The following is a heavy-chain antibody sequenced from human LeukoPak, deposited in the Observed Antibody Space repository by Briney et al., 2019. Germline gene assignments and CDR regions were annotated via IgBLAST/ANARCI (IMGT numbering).Heavy chain of an antibody. J-gene: IGHJ4*02. CDR2: ISYHGTNK. D-gene: IGHD2-21*02. CDR1: GFTFSDHY. CDR3: SRKRIAFCGGDCFQGAFDY. Sequence: GGSLRLSCAASGFTFSDHYMDWVRQAPGKGLEWVAVISYHGTNKDYADSVKGRFTISRDNSKNTLYLQMNSLRAEDTAVYYCSRKRIAFCGGDCFQGAFDYWGQGSLVTVSS. V-gene: IGHV3-30-3*01.